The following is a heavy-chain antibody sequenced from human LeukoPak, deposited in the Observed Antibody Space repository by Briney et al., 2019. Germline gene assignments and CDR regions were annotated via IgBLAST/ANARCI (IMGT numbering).Heavy chain of an antibody. V-gene: IGHV4-61*02. CDR1: GGSISSGSYY. Sequence: PSETLSLTCTVSGGSISSGSYYWSWIRQPAGKGLEWIGRIYTSGSTNYNPSLKSRVTISVDTSKNQFSLKLSSVTAADTAVYYCARLNDYIGYWGRGTLVTVSS. CDR2: IYTSGST. J-gene: IGHJ4*02. CDR3: ARLNDYIGY.